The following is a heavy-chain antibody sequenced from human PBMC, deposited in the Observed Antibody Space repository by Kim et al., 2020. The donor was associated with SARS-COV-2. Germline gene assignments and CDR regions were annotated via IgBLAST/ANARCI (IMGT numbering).Heavy chain of an antibody. V-gene: IGHV3-9*01. CDR2: ISWNSGSI. CDR1: GFTFDDYA. CDR3: AKEDFPLDAFDI. Sequence: GGSLRLSCAASGFTFDDYAMHWVRQAPGKGLEWVSGISWNSGSIGYADSVKGRFTISRDNAKNSLYLQMNSLRAEDTALYYCAKEDFPLDAFDIWGQGT. J-gene: IGHJ3*02.